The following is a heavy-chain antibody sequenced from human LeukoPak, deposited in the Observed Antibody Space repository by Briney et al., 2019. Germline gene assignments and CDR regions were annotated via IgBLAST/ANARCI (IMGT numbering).Heavy chain of an antibody. V-gene: IGHV3-11*01. CDR3: ARSTLPGRSGRTEFFQH. CDR2: ISDSGNTI. J-gene: IGHJ1*01. Sequence: AGGSLRLSCAASGFTFSNYCMTWIRQAPGKGLQWISFISDSGNTIYYADSVEGRFTISRDNAKNSLYLQMHSLRAEDTAMYYCARSTLPGRSGRTEFFQHWGQGTLVTVSS. D-gene: IGHD6-19*01. CDR1: GFTFSNYC.